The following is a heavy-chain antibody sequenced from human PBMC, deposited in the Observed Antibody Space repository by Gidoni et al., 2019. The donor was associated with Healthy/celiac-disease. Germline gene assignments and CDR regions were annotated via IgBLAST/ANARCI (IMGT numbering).Heavy chain of an antibody. CDR3: ARASDGAGDPHRWFDP. Sequence: QVQLQQWGAGLLKPSETLSLTCAVYGGSFSGYYWSWIRQPPGKGLEWIGEINHSGSTNYNPSLKSRVTISVDTSMNQFSLKLSSVTAADTAVYYCARASDGAGDPHRWFDPWGQGTLVTVSS. D-gene: IGHD3-10*01. CDR1: GGSFSGYY. V-gene: IGHV4-34*01. CDR2: INHSGST. J-gene: IGHJ5*02.